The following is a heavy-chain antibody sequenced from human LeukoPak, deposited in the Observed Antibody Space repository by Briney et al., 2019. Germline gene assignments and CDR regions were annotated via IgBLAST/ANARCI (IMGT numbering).Heavy chain of an antibody. Sequence: SETLSLTCTVSGGSISSYYWSWIRQPPGKGLEWIGYIYYSGTTNYNPSLKSRVTISADTSKNQFSLKLNSVTAADTAVYYCARETIAAASPGRTWFDPWGQGTLVTVSS. J-gene: IGHJ5*02. D-gene: IGHD6-13*01. CDR3: ARETIAAASPGRTWFDP. CDR2: IYYSGTT. CDR1: GGSISSYY. V-gene: IGHV4-59*12.